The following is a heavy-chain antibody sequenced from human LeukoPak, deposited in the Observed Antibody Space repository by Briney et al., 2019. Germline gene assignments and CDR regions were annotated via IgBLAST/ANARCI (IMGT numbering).Heavy chain of an antibody. CDR1: GFTFSTYA. J-gene: IGHJ4*02. D-gene: IGHD3-10*01. V-gene: IGHV3-30-3*01. Sequence: PGGSLRLSCAASGFTFSTYAMHWVRQAPGKGLEWVAVISYDGSNKYYADSVKGRFTISRDNSENTLYLQMSSLRPEDTAVYYCARDSGSGSSEYYFDYWGQGALVTVSS. CDR3: ARDSGSGSSEYYFDY. CDR2: ISYDGSNK.